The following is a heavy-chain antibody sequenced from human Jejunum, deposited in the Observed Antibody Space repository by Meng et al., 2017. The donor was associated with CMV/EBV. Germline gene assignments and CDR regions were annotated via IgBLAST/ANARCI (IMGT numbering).Heavy chain of an antibody. J-gene: IGHJ4*02. CDR1: RRSLSFYY. D-gene: IGHD3-22*01. CDR3: VRETDMTVGPHFDY. V-gene: IGHV4-4*07. CDR2: IFTTGST. Sequence: QLVASGAGHLKPSATLSLTCTVSRRSLSFYYWSWIRKPAGKGLEWIGRIFTTGSTNYHPSLKSRVTMSVDTSKNQISLRLTAVTAADTAIYYCVRETDMTVGPHFDYWGQGALVTVSS.